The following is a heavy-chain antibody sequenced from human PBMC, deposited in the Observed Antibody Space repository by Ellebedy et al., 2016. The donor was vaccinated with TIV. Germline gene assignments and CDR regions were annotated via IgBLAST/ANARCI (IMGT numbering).Heavy chain of an antibody. Sequence: GESLKISCAASGFTFSSYAMGWVRQAPGRGLGWVSPISGTGDSTSYADSVEGRFTISRDNFKNTRYLPMNSLRVEDTAVYYCAKFRGILWFGDFTDYWGQGTLVTVSS. CDR1: GFTFSSYA. D-gene: IGHD3-10*01. CDR3: AKFRGILWFGDFTDY. J-gene: IGHJ4*02. CDR2: ISGTGDST. V-gene: IGHV3-23*01.